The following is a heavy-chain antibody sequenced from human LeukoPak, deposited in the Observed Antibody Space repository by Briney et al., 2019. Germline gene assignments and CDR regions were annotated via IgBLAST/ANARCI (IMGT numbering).Heavy chain of an antibody. Sequence: GVSLRLSCAASGFTFSRYALHWVRQAPGKGLEWVAVISFDATKTYYADAVKGRFSISRDNSNSTLFLQMNSLRENDTAVYHCARGRGATKKYWGQGTLVTVSS. D-gene: IGHD1-26*01. CDR1: GFTFSRYA. J-gene: IGHJ4*02. CDR3: ARGRGATKKY. V-gene: IGHV3-30*04. CDR2: ISFDATKT.